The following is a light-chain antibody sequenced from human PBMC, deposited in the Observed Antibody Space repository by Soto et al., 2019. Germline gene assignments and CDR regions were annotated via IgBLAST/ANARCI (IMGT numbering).Light chain of an antibody. Sequence: EIVMTQSPGTLSLSPGERATLSCRASQRITSSFLAWYQQKPGQAPRLLIYGASNRATGIPARFSGSGSGTDFTLTIRRLEPEDFAVYFCQQYGSSSWTFGQGTKVEIK. V-gene: IGKV3-20*01. CDR3: QQYGSSSWT. CDR2: GAS. CDR1: QRITSSF. J-gene: IGKJ1*01.